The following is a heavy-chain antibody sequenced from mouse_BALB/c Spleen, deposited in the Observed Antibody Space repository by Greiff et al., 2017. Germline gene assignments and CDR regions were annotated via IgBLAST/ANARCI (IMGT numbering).Heavy chain of an antibody. CDR1: GFTFSSYA. Sequence: EVQLVESGGGLVKPGGSLKLSCAASGFTFSSYAMSWVRQTPEKRLEWVASISSGGSTYYPDSVKGRFTISRDNARNILYLQMSSLRSEDTAMYYCARGDYGKGLYYAMDYWGQGTSVTVSS. J-gene: IGHJ4*01. CDR2: ISSGGST. CDR3: ARGDYGKGLYYAMDY. D-gene: IGHD2-1*01. V-gene: IGHV5-6-5*01.